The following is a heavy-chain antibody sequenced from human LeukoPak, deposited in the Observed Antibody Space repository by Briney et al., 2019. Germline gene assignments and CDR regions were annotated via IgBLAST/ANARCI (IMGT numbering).Heavy chain of an antibody. J-gene: IGHJ4*02. CDR2: INEAGSEK. V-gene: IGHV3-7*01. CDR3: GRWGVEAGIDD. Sequence: ETLSLTCTVPDGSISNSFWNWVRQPPGKGLEWVANINEAGSEKPYVDSVKGRFTISRDNAKNSLYLEMNSLRAEDTAVYYCGRWGVEAGIDDWGQGTLVIVSS. CDR1: DGSISNSF. D-gene: IGHD6-13*01.